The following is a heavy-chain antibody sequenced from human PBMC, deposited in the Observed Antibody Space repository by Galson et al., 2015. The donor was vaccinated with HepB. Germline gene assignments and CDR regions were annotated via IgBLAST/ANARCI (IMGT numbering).Heavy chain of an antibody. CDR1: GGTFSSYA. D-gene: IGHD3-22*01. J-gene: IGHJ4*02. CDR3: AMSRNYYDSSGYYYFDY. CDR2: IIPIFGTA. V-gene: IGHV1-69*13. Sequence: SVKVSCKASGGTFSSYAISWVRQAPGQGLEWMGGIIPIFGTANYAQKFQGRVTITADESTSTAYMELGSLRSEDTAVYYCAMSRNYYDSSGYYYFDYWGQGTLVTVSS.